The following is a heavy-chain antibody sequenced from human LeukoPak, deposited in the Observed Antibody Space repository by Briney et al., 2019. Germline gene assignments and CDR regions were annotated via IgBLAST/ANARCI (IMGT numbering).Heavy chain of an antibody. J-gene: IGHJ4*02. CDR3: ARGHSRVLIDD. Sequence: SETLSLTCAVYGVSFSDYYWGWIRQPPGKGLEWIGEIQYSADTNYNPSLKSRVTISVDTSKNQLSLKLSSVTAADTAVYYCARGHSRVLIDDWGQGTLVTVSS. CDR2: IQYSADT. V-gene: IGHV4-34*01. D-gene: IGHD1-26*01. CDR1: GVSFSDYY.